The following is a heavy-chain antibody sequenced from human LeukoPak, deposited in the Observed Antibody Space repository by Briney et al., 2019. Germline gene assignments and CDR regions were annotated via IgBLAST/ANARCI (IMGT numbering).Heavy chain of an antibody. V-gene: IGHV4-4*07. D-gene: IGHD3-3*01. J-gene: IGHJ4*02. CDR3: AGTRPGSDFWSGYYLPFDY. Sequence: SETLSLTCTVSGGSISSYYWSWIRQPAGKGLEWIGRIYTSGSTNYNPSLKSRVTMSVDTSKNQFSLKLSSVTAADTAVYYCAGTRPGSDFWSGYYLPFDYWGQGTPVTVSS. CDR1: GGSISSYY. CDR2: IYTSGST.